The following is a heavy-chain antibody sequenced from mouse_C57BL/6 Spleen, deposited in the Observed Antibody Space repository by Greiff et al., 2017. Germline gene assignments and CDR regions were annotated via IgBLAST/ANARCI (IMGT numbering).Heavy chain of an antibody. CDR2: IYPGSGST. D-gene: IGHD2-4*01. J-gene: IGHJ2*01. Sequence: QVQLQQPGAELVKPGASVKMSCKASGYTFTSYWITWVKQRPGQGLEWIGDIYPGSGSTNYNEKFKSKATLTVDTSSSTAYMQLSSLTSEDSAVYYCARLDYDYDGGNFDYWGQGTTLTVSS. V-gene: IGHV1-55*01. CDR3: ARLDYDYDGGNFDY. CDR1: GYTFTSYW.